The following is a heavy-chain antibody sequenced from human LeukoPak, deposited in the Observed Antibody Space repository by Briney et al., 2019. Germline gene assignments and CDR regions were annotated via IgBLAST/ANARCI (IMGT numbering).Heavy chain of an antibody. Sequence: PSETLSLTCTVSGGSISSNNYYWGWIRQPPGKGLEWIGSIYFSGNTYYTPSLKSRVTISVDTSKNQFSLKLSSVTAADTAVYYCARDRRYSSSWPFDYWGQGTLVTVSS. D-gene: IGHD6-13*01. CDR3: ARDRRYSSSWPFDY. CDR1: GGSISSNNYY. CDR2: IYFSGNT. J-gene: IGHJ4*02. V-gene: IGHV4-39*07.